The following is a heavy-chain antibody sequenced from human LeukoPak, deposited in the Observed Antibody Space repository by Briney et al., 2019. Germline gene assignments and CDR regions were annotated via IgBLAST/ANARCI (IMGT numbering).Heavy chain of an antibody. J-gene: IGHJ4*02. V-gene: IGHV3-15*07. CDR3: TTDLAYYESSAYPY. CDR2: IRSNTDGGTT. D-gene: IGHD3-22*01. CDR1: GLTFSIAW. Sequence: GGSLRLSCAASGLTFSIAWMNWVRQAPGKGLEGVGRIRSNTDGGTTDYATPVKGRFTISRDDSKNTLYLQMNSLKTEDTAVYYCTTDLAYYESSAYPYWGQGTLVTVSS.